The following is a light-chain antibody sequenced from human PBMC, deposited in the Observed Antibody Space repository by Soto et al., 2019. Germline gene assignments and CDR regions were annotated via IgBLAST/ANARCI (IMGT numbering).Light chain of an antibody. J-gene: IGLJ3*02. CDR3: CSYASGGPSLV. Sequence: QSALTQPASVSGSPGQSITISCTGTSSDVGGYNLVSWYQQHPGRAPKLMIYEGSKRPSGVSDRFSGSKSGNTASLTISGLQAEDEASYYCCSYASGGPSLVFGGGTQLTVL. CDR2: EGS. V-gene: IGLV2-23*01. CDR1: SSDVGGYNL.